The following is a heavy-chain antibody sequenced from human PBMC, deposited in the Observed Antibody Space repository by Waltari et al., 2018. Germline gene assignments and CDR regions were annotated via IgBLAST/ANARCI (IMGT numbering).Heavy chain of an antibody. CDR2: INRNGGGT. J-gene: IGHJ2*01. CDR1: GYTFTGYY. D-gene: IGHD3-16*01. Sequence: QVQLVQSGAEVKKPGASVKVSCKASGYTFTGYYMHWVRQAPGQGLEWMGRINRNGGGTNYAKNFKGRVTRTRKPSISTAYMELRRLGSDDTPVYYWARGRGDAVGYFDLWGRGTLVTVSS. V-gene: IGHV1-2*01. CDR3: ARGRGDAVGYFDL.